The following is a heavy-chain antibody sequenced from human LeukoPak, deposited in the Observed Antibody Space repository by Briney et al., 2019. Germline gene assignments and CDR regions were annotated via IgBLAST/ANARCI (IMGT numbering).Heavy chain of an antibody. CDR3: AKNGKYSSGWYSYWEVPGYYYYYGMDV. Sequence: GGSLRLSCAASGFTFSSYAMSWVRQAPGKGLEWVSAISGSGGSTYYADSVKGRFTISRDNSKNTLYLQMNSLRAEDTAVYYCAKNGKYSSGWYSYWEVPGYYYYYGMDVWGQGTTVTVSS. J-gene: IGHJ6*02. CDR1: GFTFSSYA. CDR2: ISGSGGST. D-gene: IGHD6-19*01. V-gene: IGHV3-23*01.